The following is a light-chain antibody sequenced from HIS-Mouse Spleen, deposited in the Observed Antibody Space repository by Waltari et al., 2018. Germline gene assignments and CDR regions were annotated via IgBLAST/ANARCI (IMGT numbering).Light chain of an antibody. CDR1: SSDVGSYNR. CDR3: CSYAGSSTWV. V-gene: IGLV2-23*01. CDR2: EGS. Sequence: QSALTQPASVSGSPGQSIPTPCTGTSSDVGSYNRVPWYQQHPGKAPKLRIYEGSKRPSGVSNRFSGSKSGNTASLTISGLQAEDEADYYCCSYAGSSTWVFGGGTKLTVL. J-gene: IGLJ3*02.